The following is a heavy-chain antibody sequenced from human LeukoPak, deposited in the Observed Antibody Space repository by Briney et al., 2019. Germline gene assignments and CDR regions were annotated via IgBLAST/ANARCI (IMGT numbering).Heavy chain of an antibody. CDR1: GYTFTSYD. CDR2: MNPNSGNT. J-gene: IGHJ6*02. V-gene: IGHV1-8*01. D-gene: IGHD3-10*01. CDR3: ARAATMVRGVIRYYYYYAMDV. Sequence: GASVKVSCKASGYTFTSYDINWVRQATGQELEWMGWMNPNSGNTGYAQKFQGRVTMTRNTSISTAYMELSSLRSEDTAVYYCARAATMVRGVIRYYYYYAMDVWGQGTTVTVSS.